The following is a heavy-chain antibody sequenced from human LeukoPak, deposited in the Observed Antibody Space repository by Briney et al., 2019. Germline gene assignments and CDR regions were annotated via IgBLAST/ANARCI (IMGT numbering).Heavy chain of an antibody. J-gene: IGHJ4*02. CDR2: VSPSGDIT. CDR3: AKVPRNAWMVVPAAIGYFDY. CDR1: GFTFSSHG. V-gene: IGHV3-23*01. Sequence: PGGSLRLSCAASGFTFSSHGMDWVRQAPGMGLEWVSGVSPSGDITYYADSVKGRFTISRDNSKNTLYLQMNSLRAEDTAVYYCAKVPRNAWMVVPAAIGYFDYWGQGTLVTVSS. D-gene: IGHD2-2*01.